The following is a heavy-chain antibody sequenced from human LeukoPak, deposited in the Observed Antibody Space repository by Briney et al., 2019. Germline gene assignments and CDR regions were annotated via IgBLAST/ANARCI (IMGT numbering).Heavy chain of an antibody. CDR1: GFTFSSYS. CDR2: IRSSSGSI. Sequence: GGSLRLSCAASGFTFSSYSMNWVRQAPGKGLEWVSYIRSSSGSIYYADSVKGRFTISRDNAKNSLYLQMNSLRAEDTAVYYCVRDEYYAFDYWGQGTLVTVSS. D-gene: IGHD2/OR15-2a*01. V-gene: IGHV3-48*04. CDR3: VRDEYYAFDY. J-gene: IGHJ4*02.